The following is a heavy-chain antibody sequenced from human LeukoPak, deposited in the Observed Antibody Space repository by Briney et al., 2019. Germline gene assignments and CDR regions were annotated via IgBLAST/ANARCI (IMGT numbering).Heavy chain of an antibody. J-gene: IGHJ3*02. V-gene: IGHV4-4*07. CDR1: GGPISFYY. Sequence: SETLSLTCSISGGPISFYYYNWIRQPAGKGLEWIGRISSSGSTNYNPSLKSRVTISVDTSKNQFSLKLSSVTAADTAVYFCARGPYSYDSSGAFDIWGQGTMVTVSS. CDR3: ARGPYSYDSSGAFDI. D-gene: IGHD3-22*01. CDR2: ISSSGST.